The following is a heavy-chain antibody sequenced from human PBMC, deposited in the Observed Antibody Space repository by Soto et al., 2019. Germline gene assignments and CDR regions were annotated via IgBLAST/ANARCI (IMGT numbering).Heavy chain of an antibody. CDR1: GFTFSNGW. CDR3: TTDLRSTILGVVV. V-gene: IGHV3-15*07. CDR2: IKSKTDGGTT. J-gene: IGHJ4*02. Sequence: EVQLVESGGGLVKPGGSLRLSCAASGFTFSNGWMNWVRQAPGMGLEWVGRIKSKTDGGTTDYAAPVKGRFSISRDDSENTLYLQMNSLKTEDTAVYYCTTDLRSTILGVVVWGQGTLVTVSS. D-gene: IGHD3-3*01.